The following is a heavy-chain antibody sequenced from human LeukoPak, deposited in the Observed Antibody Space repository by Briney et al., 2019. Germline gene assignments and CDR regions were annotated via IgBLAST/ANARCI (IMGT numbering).Heavy chain of an antibody. D-gene: IGHD3-16*01. J-gene: IGHJ3*02. V-gene: IGHV3-74*01. Sequence: GGSLRLSCAASGFTFSSYWMHWVRQAPGEGLVWVARITSDGSSTSHADSVKGRFTISRDNAKNTLYLQMNSLRAEDTAVYYCARDYAVGESFDIWGRGTLVTVSS. CDR2: ITSDGSST. CDR1: GFTFSSYW. CDR3: ARDYAVGESFDI.